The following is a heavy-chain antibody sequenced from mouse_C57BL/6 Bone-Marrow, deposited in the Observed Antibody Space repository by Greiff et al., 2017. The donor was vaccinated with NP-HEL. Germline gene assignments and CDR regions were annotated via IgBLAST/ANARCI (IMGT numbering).Heavy chain of an antibody. CDR2: IWSGGST. Sequence: VHLVESGPGLVQPSQSLSITCTVSGFSLTSYGVHWVRQSPGKGLEWLGVIWSGGSTDYNAAFISRLSISKDNSKSQVFFKMNSLQADDTAIYYCARVDYSNPFAYWGQGTLVTVSA. V-gene: IGHV2-2*01. CDR1: GFSLTSYG. CDR3: ARVDYSNPFAY. J-gene: IGHJ3*01. D-gene: IGHD2-5*01.